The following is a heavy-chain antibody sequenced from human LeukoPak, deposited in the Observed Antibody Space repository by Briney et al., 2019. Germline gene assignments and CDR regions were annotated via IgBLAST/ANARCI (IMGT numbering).Heavy chain of an antibody. CDR2: INPNSGGT. Sequence: ASVKVSCKASGYTFTGYYMHWVRQAPGQGLEWMGWINPNSGGTNYAQKFQGRVTMTRDTSISTAYMELSRLRSDDTAVYYCARSGDLHGYGDYGTFDYWAREPRSPSPQ. V-gene: IGHV1-2*02. CDR1: GYTFTGYY. J-gene: IGHJ4*02. CDR3: ARSGDLHGYGDYGTFDY. D-gene: IGHD4-17*01.